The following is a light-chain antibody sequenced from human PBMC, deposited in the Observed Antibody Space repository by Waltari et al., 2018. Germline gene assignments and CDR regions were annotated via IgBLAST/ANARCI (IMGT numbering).Light chain of an antibody. V-gene: IGLV1-40*01. J-gene: IGLJ1*01. CDR3: QSYDSSLTDFV. Sequence: QSVLTQPPSVSGAPGQRVTISCTGSSSNIGAGFDVHWYQQLPGAAPTPLIYAHNHRPSGVPARVSGSKADTSATLAITGLQAEDEADYYCQSYDSSLTDFVFGSGTRVSV. CDR2: AHN. CDR1: SSNIGAGFD.